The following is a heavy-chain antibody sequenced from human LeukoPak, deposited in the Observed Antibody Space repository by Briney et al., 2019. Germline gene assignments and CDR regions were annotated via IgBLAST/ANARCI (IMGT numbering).Heavy chain of an antibody. CDR2: ISWKSGTI. D-gene: IGHD1-7*01. Sequence: TGGSLRLSCAASGFTFDEYTMHWVRQAPGKGLEWVSGISWKSGTIGYADSVKGRFTISRDNAKNSLYLQMNGLRADDTATYYCARGATDTTRWFDPWGQGALVTVSS. J-gene: IGHJ5*02. CDR1: GFTFDEYT. CDR3: ARGATDTTRWFDP. V-gene: IGHV3-9*01.